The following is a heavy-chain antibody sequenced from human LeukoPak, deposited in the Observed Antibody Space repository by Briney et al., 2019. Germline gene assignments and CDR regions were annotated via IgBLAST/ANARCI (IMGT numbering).Heavy chain of an antibody. J-gene: IGHJ6*03. D-gene: IGHD6-13*01. CDR1: GFTFSSYS. Sequence: GRSLRLSCAPAGFTFSSYSMNWVRQAPRKGLEWVSYISSSSSTIYYADSVKGRFTIPRDNAKNSLSLQMNSLRAEDTAVYYCASIAAAGTAYYYYMDVWGKGTTVTVSS. V-gene: IGHV3-48*01. CDR2: ISSSSSTI. CDR3: ASIAAAGTAYYYYMDV.